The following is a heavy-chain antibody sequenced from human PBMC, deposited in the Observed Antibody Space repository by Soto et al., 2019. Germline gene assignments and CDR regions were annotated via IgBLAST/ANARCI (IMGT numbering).Heavy chain of an antibody. CDR1: GFTFSDYQ. CDR2: IGSSGPSV. CDR3: ARDLRQLLSHNYYYYYLDV. Sequence: QVHLVESGGGLVKPGGSLRLSCAASGFTFSDYQMSWIRQAPGKGLEWVSYIGSSGPSVYYEDSVMGRFTISRDDTNNSLYLEMDSLRAEDSAVYYCARDLRQLLSHNYYYYYLDVWGKGTTVSVSS. V-gene: IGHV3-11*01. J-gene: IGHJ6*03. D-gene: IGHD2-2*01.